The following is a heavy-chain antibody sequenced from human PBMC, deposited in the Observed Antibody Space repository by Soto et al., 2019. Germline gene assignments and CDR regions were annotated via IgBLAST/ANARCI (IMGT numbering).Heavy chain of an antibody. V-gene: IGHV3-30-3*01. D-gene: IGHD1-26*01. J-gene: IGHJ3*02. Sequence: QGQLVESGGGVVQPGTSLRLSCAASGFSFSTSALHWVRQAPGKGLDWVAVIAYDGNNSDHADSVKGRFTISRDNSKNPLYLQMNSLRLEDTAVYYCARESLGPTTWDAFDIWGQGKTVTVSS. CDR3: ARESLGPTTWDAFDI. CDR2: IAYDGNNS. CDR1: GFSFSTSA.